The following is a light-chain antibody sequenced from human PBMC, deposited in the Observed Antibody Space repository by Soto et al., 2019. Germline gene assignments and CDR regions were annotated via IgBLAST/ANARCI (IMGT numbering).Light chain of an antibody. CDR3: QQYDDYSFT. J-gene: IGKJ2*01. V-gene: IGKV1-5*03. CDR2: KVS. CDR1: QTISKW. Sequence: DIQMTQSPSILSTSVGDRVTMTCRASQTISKWLAWYQQQPGKVPKLLIYKVSTLESGVPSRFSGSGSGTEFTRTISSLQHDDFAIYYCQQYDDYSFTFGQGTKLEIK.